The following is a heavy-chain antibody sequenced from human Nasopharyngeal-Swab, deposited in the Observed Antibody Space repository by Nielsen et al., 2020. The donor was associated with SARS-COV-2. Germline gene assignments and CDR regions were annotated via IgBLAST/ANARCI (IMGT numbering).Heavy chain of an antibody. V-gene: IGHV3-30*18. Sequence: GGSLRLSCAASGFTFSNYGMHWVRQAPGKGLEWVAVISTDGSNRYYSDSVKGRFTISRDNSKNTLSLQMNSLRAEDTAVYYCAKDLRGPYFFWGQGTLVTVSS. J-gene: IGHJ4*02. CDR1: GFTFSNYG. CDR3: AKDLRGPYFF. D-gene: IGHD2/OR15-2a*01. CDR2: ISTDGSNR.